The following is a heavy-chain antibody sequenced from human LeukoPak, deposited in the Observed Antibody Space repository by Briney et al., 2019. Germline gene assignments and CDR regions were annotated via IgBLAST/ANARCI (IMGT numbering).Heavy chain of an antibody. CDR2: IYSGGST. CDR1: GFTVGSNY. CDR3: AREGIAVAGTSMDY. Sequence: PGGSLRLSCAASGFTVGSNYMSWVRQAPGKGLEWVSVIYSGGSTYYADSVKGRFTISRDNSKNTLYLQMNSLRAEDTAVYYCAREGIAVAGTSMDYWGQGTLVTVSS. D-gene: IGHD6-19*01. J-gene: IGHJ4*02. V-gene: IGHV3-53*01.